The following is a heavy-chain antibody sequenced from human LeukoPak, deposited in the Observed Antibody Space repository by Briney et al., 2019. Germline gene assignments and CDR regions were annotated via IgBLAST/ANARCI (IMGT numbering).Heavy chain of an antibody. D-gene: IGHD5-18*01. Sequence: PGGSLRLSCAASGFTFSNYGMHWVRQAPGKGLEWVAFIRYDGSNKYYADSVKGRFTISRDNAKNSLYLQMNSLRAEDTAVYYCARGGSWYSYGLIWFDPWGQGTLVTVSS. CDR2: IRYDGSNK. CDR3: ARGGSWYSYGLIWFDP. V-gene: IGHV3-30*02. J-gene: IGHJ5*02. CDR1: GFTFSNYG.